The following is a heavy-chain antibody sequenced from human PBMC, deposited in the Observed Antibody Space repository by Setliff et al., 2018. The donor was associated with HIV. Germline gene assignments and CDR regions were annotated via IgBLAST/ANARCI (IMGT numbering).Heavy chain of an antibody. CDR2: IYYSGST. Sequence: PSETLSLTCTVSGGSISSHYWSWIRQPPGKGLEWIGSIYYSGSTNYYPSLKSRVTISVDTSKNQFSLKLSSVTAADTAVYYCARELLRSWDGSENSYKPYYFDYWGQGTLVTVSS. CDR3: ARELLRSWDGSENSYKPYYFDY. V-gene: IGHV4-59*11. CDR1: GGSISSHY. D-gene: IGHD3-10*01. J-gene: IGHJ4*02.